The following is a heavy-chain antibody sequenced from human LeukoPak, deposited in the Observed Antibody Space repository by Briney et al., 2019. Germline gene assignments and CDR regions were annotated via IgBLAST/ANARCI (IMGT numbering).Heavy chain of an antibody. Sequence: PGGSLRLSCAASVFTFSSYGMHWVRQAPGKGLEWVAFIRYDGSNKYYADSVKGRFTISRDNSKNTLYLQMNSLRAEDTAVYYCASSVDSSGYYYEGFDYWGQGTLVTVSS. CDR3: ASSVDSSGYYYEGFDY. CDR2: IRYDGSNK. V-gene: IGHV3-30*02. D-gene: IGHD3-22*01. J-gene: IGHJ4*02. CDR1: VFTFSSYG.